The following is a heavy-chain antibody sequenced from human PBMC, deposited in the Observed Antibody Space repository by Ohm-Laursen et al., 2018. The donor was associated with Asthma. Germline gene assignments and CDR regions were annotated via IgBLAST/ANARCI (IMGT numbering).Heavy chain of an antibody. D-gene: IGHD4-17*01. V-gene: IGHV3-30*04. CDR1: GFTFRSYA. CDR2: ISYDGSNK. CDR3: AKAARYGDFYYFDF. Sequence: SLRLSCTASGFTFRSYAMHWIRQAPGKGLEWVAVISYDGSNKYYADSVKGRFTISRDNSKSTLYLQMNSLRAEDTAVYYCAKAARYGDFYYFDFWGQGTLVTVSS. J-gene: IGHJ4*02.